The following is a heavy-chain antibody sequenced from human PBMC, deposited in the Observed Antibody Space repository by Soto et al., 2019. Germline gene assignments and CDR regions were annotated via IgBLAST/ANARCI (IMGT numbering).Heavy chain of an antibody. CDR2: ISGSGGTT. CDR1: GFTFSSYA. Sequence: GGSLRLSSAASGFTFSSYAMYWVRQGPGKGLEWVSSISGSGGTTYYADSVKGRFTISRDNSKNTLYLQMNSLRAEDTAVYYCAKRGPMTTVRAFDDWGQGTLVTVSS. V-gene: IGHV3-23*01. D-gene: IGHD4-17*01. J-gene: IGHJ4*02. CDR3: AKRGPMTTVRAFDD.